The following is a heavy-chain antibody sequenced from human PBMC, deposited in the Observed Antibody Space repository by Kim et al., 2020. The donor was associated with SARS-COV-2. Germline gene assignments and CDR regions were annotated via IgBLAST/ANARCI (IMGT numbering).Heavy chain of an antibody. D-gene: IGHD2-2*01. V-gene: IGHV4-30-2*04. J-gene: IGHJ4*02. CDR3: ATLNFYGTSFDY. Sequence: YSNPSLRSRVTISVDTSKNQFSLKLSSVTAADTAVYYCATLNFYGTSFDYWGQGTLVTVSS.